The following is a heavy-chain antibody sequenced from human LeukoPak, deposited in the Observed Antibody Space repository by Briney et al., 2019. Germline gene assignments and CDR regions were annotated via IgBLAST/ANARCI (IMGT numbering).Heavy chain of an antibody. CDR3: ARDWGATYAFDI. CDR2: INSDGSST. D-gene: IGHD1-26*01. Sequence: PGGSLRLSCAASGFTFSSYWMHWVRQAPGKGLVWVSRINSDGSSTSYADSVKGRFTISRDNAKNTLYLQMNGLRAEDTAVYYCARDWGATYAFDIWGQGTMVTVSS. CDR1: GFTFSSYW. J-gene: IGHJ3*02. V-gene: IGHV3-74*01.